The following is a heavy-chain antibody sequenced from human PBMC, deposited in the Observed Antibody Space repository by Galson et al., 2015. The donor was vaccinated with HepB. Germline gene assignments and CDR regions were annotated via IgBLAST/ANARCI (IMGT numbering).Heavy chain of an antibody. Sequence: SLRLSCAASGFTLSSYAMHWVRQAPGKGLEWVAVISYDGSNKYYADSVKGRFTISRDNSKNTLYLQMNSLRAEDTAVYYCARSGGIAVAVSWGQGTLVTVSS. CDR2: ISYDGSNK. D-gene: IGHD6-19*01. V-gene: IGHV3-30-3*01. CDR1: GFTLSSYA. J-gene: IGHJ4*02. CDR3: ARSGGIAVAVS.